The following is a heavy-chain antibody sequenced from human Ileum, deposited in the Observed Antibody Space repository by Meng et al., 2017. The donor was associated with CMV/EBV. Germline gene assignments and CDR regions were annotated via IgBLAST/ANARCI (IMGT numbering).Heavy chain of an antibody. D-gene: IGHD6-13*01. CDR1: GGSLRSSPSY. J-gene: IGHJ4*02. CDR2: VYYCGTS. Sequence: LQARDRGLVAPSTPPSLTCPVSGGSLRSSPSYWGWIRHPQGKGLEWIASVYYCGTSYYNPSLKSRVTVSVDTYKNQFSLRLSSVTAADTAVFYCARSQTAAGGASIDYWGQGTLVTVSS. CDR3: ARSQTAAGGASIDY. V-gene: IGHV4-39*07.